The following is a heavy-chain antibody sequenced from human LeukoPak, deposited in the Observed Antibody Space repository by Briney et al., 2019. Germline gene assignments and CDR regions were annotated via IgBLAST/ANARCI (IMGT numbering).Heavy chain of an antibody. CDR3: ARDGSYWRYGMDV. D-gene: IGHD1-26*01. CDR1: GFXFSTYS. J-gene: IGHJ6*02. Sequence: GGSLRLSCAASGFXFSTYSINWVRQAPGMGLEWVSYISSSSSTIYYADSVKGRFTISRDNAKNSLYLQMNSLRDEDTAVYYCARDGSYWRYGMDVWGQGTTVTVSS. V-gene: IGHV3-48*02. CDR2: ISSSSSTI.